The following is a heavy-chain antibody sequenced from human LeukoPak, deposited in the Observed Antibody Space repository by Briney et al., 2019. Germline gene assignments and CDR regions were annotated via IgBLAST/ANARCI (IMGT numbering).Heavy chain of an antibody. D-gene: IGHD3-3*01. J-gene: IGHJ4*02. CDR3: ARDGDSTADFDY. CDR1: GFTFSSYW. V-gene: IGHV3-74*01. Sequence: GGSLRLSCAASGFTFSSYWMHWVRQAPGKGLVWVSRIISDGSSTAYADSVKGRFTISRDNAKNTLFLQMSSLRAEDTAVHYCARDGDSTADFDYWGQGSLVTVSS. CDR2: IISDGSST.